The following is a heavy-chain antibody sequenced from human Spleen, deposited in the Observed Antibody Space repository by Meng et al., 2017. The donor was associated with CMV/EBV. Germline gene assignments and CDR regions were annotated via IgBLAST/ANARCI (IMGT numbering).Heavy chain of an antibody. CDR1: GFIFSDYD. Sequence: GGSLRLSCAASGFIFSDYDMHWVRQAPGKGLEWVSLINWDGGNTSYADSVKGRFTVSRDNSKNSLYLQMNSLRAEDTAVYYCAKPSSGIAVAGTPLPRNWGQGTLVTVSS. D-gene: IGHD6-19*01. J-gene: IGHJ4*02. CDR2: INWDGGNT. CDR3: AKPSSGIAVAGTPLPRN. V-gene: IGHV3-43D*04.